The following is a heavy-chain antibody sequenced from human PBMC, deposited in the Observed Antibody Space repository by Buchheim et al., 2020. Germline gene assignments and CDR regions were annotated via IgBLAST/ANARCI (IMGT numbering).Heavy chain of an antibody. CDR2: IIPILGIA. CDR1: GGTFSSYA. CDR3: ARWGNYYYYGMDV. D-gene: IGHD3-16*01. V-gene: IGHV1-69*04. Sequence: QVQLVQSGAEVKKPGSSVKVSCKASGGTFSSYAISWVRQAPGQGLEWMGRIIPILGIANYAQKFQGRGTITADKTTSTAHMELSSLRSEDTAVYYCARWGNYYYYGMDVWGQGTT. J-gene: IGHJ6*02.